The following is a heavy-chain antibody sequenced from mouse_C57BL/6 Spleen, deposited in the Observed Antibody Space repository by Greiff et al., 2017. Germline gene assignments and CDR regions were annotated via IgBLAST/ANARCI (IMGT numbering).Heavy chain of an antibody. J-gene: IGHJ3*01. CDR2: IDPETGGT. CDR1: GYTFTDYE. Sequence: VQLQESGAELVRHGASVTLSCKASGYTFTDYEMHWVKQTPVHGLEWIGAIDPETGGTAYNQKFKGKAILTADKSSSTAYMELRSLTSEDSAVYYCTREDYDYGFAYWGQGTLVTVSA. CDR3: TREDYDYGFAY. V-gene: IGHV1-15*01. D-gene: IGHD2-4*01.